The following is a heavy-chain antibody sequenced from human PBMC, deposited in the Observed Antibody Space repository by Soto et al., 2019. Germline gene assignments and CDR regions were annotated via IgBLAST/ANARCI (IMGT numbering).Heavy chain of an antibody. D-gene: IGHD6-19*01. Sequence: GGSLRLSCAASGFTFSIYCMHWVRQAPSEGLGWVGVISYDGSNKYYADSVKGRFTISRDDSNNTLYLQMNSLRAEDTAVYYCAKQHHSSGWYTPFSTYYYYYYGMDVWGQGTTVTVSS. CDR2: ISYDGSNK. CDR1: GFTFSIYC. J-gene: IGHJ6*02. V-gene: IGHV3-30*18. CDR3: AKQHHSSGWYTPFSTYYYYYYGMDV.